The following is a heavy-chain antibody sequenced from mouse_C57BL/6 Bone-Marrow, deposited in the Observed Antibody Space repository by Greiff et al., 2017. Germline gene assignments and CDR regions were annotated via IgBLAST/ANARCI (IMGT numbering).Heavy chain of an antibody. V-gene: IGHV2-2*01. D-gene: IGHD2-1*01. J-gene: IGHJ2*01. CDR3: ASSTPGY. CDR2: IWSGGST. Sequence: QVQLQQSGPGLVQPSQCLSITCTVSGFSLTSYGVHWVRQSPGKGLEWLGVIWSGGSTDYNAACISRLSISKDNSKSQVFFKKNSQQADDTAIYYGASSTPGYWGQGTTLTVSS. CDR1: GFSLTSYG.